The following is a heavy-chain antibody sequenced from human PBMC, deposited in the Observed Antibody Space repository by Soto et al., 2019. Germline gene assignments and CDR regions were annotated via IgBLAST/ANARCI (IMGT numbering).Heavy chain of an antibody. V-gene: IGHV3-30*18. J-gene: IGHJ3*02. D-gene: IGHD3-16*02. CDR1: GFTFSSYG. Sequence: QVQLVESGGGVVQPGRSLRLSCAASGFTFSSYGMHWVRQAPGKGLEWVAVISYDGSNKYYADSVKGRFTISRDNSKNTLYLQMNSLRAEDTAVYYCAKDSDRNAFDIWGQGTMVTVSS. CDR2: ISYDGSNK. CDR3: AKDSDRNAFDI.